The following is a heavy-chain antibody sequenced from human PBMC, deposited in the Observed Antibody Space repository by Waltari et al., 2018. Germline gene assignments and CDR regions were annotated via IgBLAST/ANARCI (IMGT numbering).Heavy chain of an antibody. CDR1: GDYITIPIYH. CDR2: VSANGDT. CDR3: ARRLEMSGITYDAFDI. Sequence: QLQLQESGSGLVKPSETLFLPCTGSGDYITIPIYHWGWIRQPPGKGLEWIGRVSANGDTYYNPSLKSRVTISVGTSKTQFSLKLSSVTAADTAVFYCARRLEMSGITYDAFDIWGQGTMVTVSS. V-gene: IGHV4-39*01. D-gene: IGHD3-3*01. J-gene: IGHJ3*02.